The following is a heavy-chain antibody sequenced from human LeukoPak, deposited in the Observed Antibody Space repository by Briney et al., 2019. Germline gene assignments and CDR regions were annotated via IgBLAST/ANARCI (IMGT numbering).Heavy chain of an antibody. CDR3: ASRYYYGSGGTVNFDY. J-gene: IGHJ4*02. CDR2: INHSGST. Sequence: SETLSLTCAVHGGSFSDYYWSWIRQPPGKGLEWIGEINHSGSTNYNPSLKSRVSIAVDTSKNQFSLKLSSVTAADTAVYYCASRYYYGSGGTVNFDYWGQGTLVTVSS. D-gene: IGHD3-10*01. V-gene: IGHV4-34*01. CDR1: GGSFSDYY.